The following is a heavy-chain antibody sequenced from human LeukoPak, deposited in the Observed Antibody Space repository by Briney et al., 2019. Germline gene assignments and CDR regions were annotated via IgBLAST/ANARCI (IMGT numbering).Heavy chain of an antibody. D-gene: IGHD2-8*01. J-gene: IGHJ5*02. CDR2: IYYSGST. CDR1: GGSISSYY. V-gene: IGHV4-39*01. Sequence: SETLSLTCTVSGGSISSYYWGWIRQPPGKGLEWIGSIYYSGSTYYNPSLKSRVTISVDTSKNQFSLKLSSVTAADTAVYYCARHEMVWFDPWGQGTLVTVSS. CDR3: ARHEMVWFDP.